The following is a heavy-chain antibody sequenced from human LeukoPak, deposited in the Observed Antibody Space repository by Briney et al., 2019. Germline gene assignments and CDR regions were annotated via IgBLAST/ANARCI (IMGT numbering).Heavy chain of an antibody. CDR2: INHSGST. V-gene: IGHV4-34*01. CDR1: GGSFSGYY. CDR3: ARRNGYCSSTSCSRKLFYSGLDY. Sequence: PSETLSLTCAVYGGSFSGYYWSWIRQPPGKGLEWIGEINHSGSTNYNPSLKSRVTISVDTSKNQFSLKLSSVTAADTAVYYCARRNGYCSSTSCSRKLFYSGLDYWGQGTLVTVSS. D-gene: IGHD2-2*01. J-gene: IGHJ4*02.